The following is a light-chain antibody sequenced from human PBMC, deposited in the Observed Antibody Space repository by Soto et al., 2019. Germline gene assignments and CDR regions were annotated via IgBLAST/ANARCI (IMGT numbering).Light chain of an antibody. CDR3: LQYGSSPRT. CDR1: QSVSSSY. V-gene: IGKV3-20*01. CDR2: GAS. J-gene: IGKJ2*02. Sequence: EIVLTQSPGTLSLSPGERATLSCRASQSVSSSYLAWYQQKPGQAPRLLIYGASSRATGIPDRFSGSGSGTDFTLTISRLEPDDFAVYYCLQYGSSPRTFGQGTKLEIK.